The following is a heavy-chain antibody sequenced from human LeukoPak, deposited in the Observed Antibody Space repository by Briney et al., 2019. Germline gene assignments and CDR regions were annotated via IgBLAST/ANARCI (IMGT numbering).Heavy chain of an antibody. CDR2: INHSGST. CDR1: GGSFSGYY. Sequence: SSETLSLTCAVYGGSFSGYYWSWIRQPPGKGLEWIGEINHSGSTNYNPSLKSRVTISVDTSKNQFSLKLSSVTAADTAVYYCARGSMRIQLWSPFDYWGQGTLVTVSS. V-gene: IGHV4-34*01. D-gene: IGHD5-18*01. J-gene: IGHJ4*02. CDR3: ARGSMRIQLWSPFDY.